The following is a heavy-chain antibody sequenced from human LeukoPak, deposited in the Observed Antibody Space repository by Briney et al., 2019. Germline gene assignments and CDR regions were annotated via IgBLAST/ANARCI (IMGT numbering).Heavy chain of an antibody. V-gene: IGHV4-59*11. J-gene: IGHJ3*02. CDR1: GGSISSHY. CDR3: ARDKAVAGLDAFDI. D-gene: IGHD6-19*01. Sequence: SETLSLTCTVSGGSISSHYWSWIRQPPGKGLEWIGYIYYSGSTNYNPSLKNRVTISVDTSKNQFSLKLSSVTAADTAVYYCARDKAVAGLDAFDIWGQGTMVTVSS. CDR2: IYYSGST.